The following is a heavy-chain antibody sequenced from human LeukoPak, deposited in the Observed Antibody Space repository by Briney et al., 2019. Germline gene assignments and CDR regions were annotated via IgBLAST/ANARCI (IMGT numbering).Heavy chain of an antibody. CDR2: IYYSGST. D-gene: IGHD6-13*01. Sequence: SETLSLTCTVSGGSISSYYWSWIRQPPGKGLEWIGYIYYSGSTNYNPSLKSRVTIPVDTSKNQFSLKLSSVTAADTAVYYCARGRPAQLDPYYYGMDVWGQGTTVTVSS. V-gene: IGHV4-59*01. CDR3: ARGRPAQLDPYYYGMDV. J-gene: IGHJ6*02. CDR1: GGSISSYY.